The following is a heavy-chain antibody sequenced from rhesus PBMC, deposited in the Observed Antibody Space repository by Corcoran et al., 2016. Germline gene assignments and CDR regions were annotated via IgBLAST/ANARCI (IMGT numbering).Heavy chain of an antibody. CDR3: ARDGGNRFDV. J-gene: IGHJ5-1*01. CDR2: IYGNSAST. Sequence: QVQLQESGPGLLKPSETLSLTCAVSGGSISDYYYWNWIRPPPGKGLEWIGNIYGNSASTYYNPSLKSRVTISKDTSKNQFFLKLSSVTAADTAVYYCARDGGNRFDVWGPGVLVTVSS. V-gene: IGHV4S9*01. D-gene: IGHD3-34*01. CDR1: GGSISDYYY.